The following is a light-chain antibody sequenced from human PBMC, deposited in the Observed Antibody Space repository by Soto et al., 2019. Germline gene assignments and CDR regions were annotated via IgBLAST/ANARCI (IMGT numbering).Light chain of an antibody. Sequence: QSALTQPPSVSGTPGQRVTISCSGSSSNVGSNFVYWYQQFPGTAPKLLLYRTDQRPSGVPDRFSASKPGTSASLAISGLRSDDEADYYCAAWDNSLRWVFGGGTKLTVL. CDR3: AAWDNSLRWV. J-gene: IGLJ3*02. CDR1: SSNVGSNF. CDR2: RTD. V-gene: IGLV1-47*01.